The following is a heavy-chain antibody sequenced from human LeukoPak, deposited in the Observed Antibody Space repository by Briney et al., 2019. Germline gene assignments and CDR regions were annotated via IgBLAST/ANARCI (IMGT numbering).Heavy chain of an antibody. CDR3: ARGDTGGYSQY. J-gene: IGHJ4*02. V-gene: IGHV4-59*01. D-gene: IGHD3-22*01. Sequence: SETLSLTCTVSGGSISSYYWSWIRQPPGKGLEWIGYIYYSGSTNYNPSLKSRVTISVDTSKNQSSLKLSSVTAADTAVYYCARGDTGGYSQYWGQGTLVTVSS. CDR2: IYYSGST. CDR1: GGSISSYY.